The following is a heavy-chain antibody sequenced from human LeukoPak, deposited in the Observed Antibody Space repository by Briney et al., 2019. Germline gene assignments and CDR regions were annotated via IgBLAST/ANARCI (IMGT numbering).Heavy chain of an antibody. D-gene: IGHD3-10*01. V-gene: IGHV3-33*03. CDR2: IWNDGGDK. Sequence: GRSLRLPCAASGFTFSGYGMHWVRQAPGKGLEWEAIIWNDGGDKYYADSVKGRFTVSRDNSKNTLYLQMNSLRVEDTAVYYCASGPYDTGKGFYFDFWGQGTLVSVSS. CDR1: GFTFSGYG. CDR3: ASGPYDTGKGFYFDF. J-gene: IGHJ4*02.